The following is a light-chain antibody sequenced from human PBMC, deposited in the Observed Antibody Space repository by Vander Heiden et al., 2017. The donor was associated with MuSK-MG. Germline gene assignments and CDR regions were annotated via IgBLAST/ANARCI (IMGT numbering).Light chain of an antibody. V-gene: IGKV1-39*01. J-gene: IGKJ2*01. CDR1: QSISSY. CDR2: AAS. Sequence: DIHMTQSPSSLSASVGDRVTITCRASQSISSYLNWYQEKPGKAPNLLIYAASTLQSGVPSRFSGSVSGTDFTLTISRLQPEDFATYYCQQRDSAPYTFGQGTKLEIK. CDR3: QQRDSAPYT.